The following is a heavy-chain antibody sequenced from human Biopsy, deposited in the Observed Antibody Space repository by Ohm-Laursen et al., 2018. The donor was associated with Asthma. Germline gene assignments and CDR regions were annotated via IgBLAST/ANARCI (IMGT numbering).Heavy chain of an antibody. CDR2: IDYRGST. Sequence: TLSLTCSVSGGSISSGVYYWSWTRQQSGKGLEWIGYIDYRGSTGYNPSLKSRVSISKDTSKNQFSLKLSSVTAVDTAVYYCARDRSYSSSAGFGHHYGMDVWGQGTTVTVSS. CDR3: ARDRSYSSSAGFGHHYGMDV. J-gene: IGHJ6*02. D-gene: IGHD6-6*01. CDR1: GGSISSGVYY. V-gene: IGHV4-31*03.